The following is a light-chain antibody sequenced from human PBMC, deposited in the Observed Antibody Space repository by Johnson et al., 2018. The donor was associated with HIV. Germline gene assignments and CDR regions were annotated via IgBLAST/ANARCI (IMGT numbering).Light chain of an antibody. Sequence: QSVLTQPPSVSADPGQKVTISCSGSSSNIGNNYVSWYQQLPGTAPKLLIYENNKRPSGIPDRFSGSKSGTSATLGITGLQTGDEADYYCGTWDSSLSAGGVFGTGTKVTVL. CDR1: SSNIGNNY. V-gene: IGLV1-51*02. CDR3: GTWDSSLSAGGV. J-gene: IGLJ1*01. CDR2: ENN.